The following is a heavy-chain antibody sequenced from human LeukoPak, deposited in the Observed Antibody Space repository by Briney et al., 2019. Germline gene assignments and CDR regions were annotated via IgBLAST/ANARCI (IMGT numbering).Heavy chain of an antibody. D-gene: IGHD1-26*01. V-gene: IGHV3-48*02. CDR2: ISSSSMII. CDR3: ATGSPAFDY. CDR1: GFTFSSYS. Sequence: GGSLRLSCAASGFTFSSYSMNWVRQAPGKGLEWVSYISSSSMIIYYADSLKGRFTISRDNAKNSLYLQMNSLRDEDTAVYYCATGSPAFDYWGQGTLVTVSS. J-gene: IGHJ4*02.